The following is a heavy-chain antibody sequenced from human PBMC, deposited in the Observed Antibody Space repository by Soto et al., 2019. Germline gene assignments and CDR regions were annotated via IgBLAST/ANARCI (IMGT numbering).Heavy chain of an antibody. CDR1: GFTFSSYG. CDR2: IWYDGSNK. D-gene: IGHD3-3*01. V-gene: IGHV3-33*06. Sequence: GGFLRLSCAASGFTFSSYGMHWVRQAPGKGLEWVAVIWYDGSNKYYADSVKGRFTISRDNSKNTLYLQMNSLRAEDTAVYYCAKERFLEWLLYDPNYYYGMDVWGQGTTVTVSS. J-gene: IGHJ6*02. CDR3: AKERFLEWLLYDPNYYYGMDV.